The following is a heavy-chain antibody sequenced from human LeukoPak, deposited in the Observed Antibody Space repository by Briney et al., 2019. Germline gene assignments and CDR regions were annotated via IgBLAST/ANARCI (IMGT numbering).Heavy chain of an antibody. CDR3: ARVPRLLWFGEGGHGMDV. J-gene: IGHJ6*04. V-gene: IGHV3-74*01. CDR1: GFTFSSYW. CDR2: INSDGSST. D-gene: IGHD3-10*01. Sequence: GGSLRLSCAASGFTFSSYWMHWVRQAPGKGLVWVSRINSDGSSTSYADSVKGRFTTSRDNAKNTLYLQMNSLRAEDTAVYYCARVPRLLWFGEGGHGMDVWGKGTTVTVSS.